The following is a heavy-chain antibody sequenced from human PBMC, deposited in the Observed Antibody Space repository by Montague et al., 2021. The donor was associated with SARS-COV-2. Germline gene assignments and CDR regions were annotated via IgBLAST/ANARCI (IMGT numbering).Heavy chain of an antibody. J-gene: IGHJ5*02. CDR3: AREDRWNWLDL. V-gene: IGHV4-59*01. CDR1: GGSINSDY. D-gene: IGHD5-24*01. Sequence: SETLSLTCTVSGGSINSDYWSWIRQPPGKGLEWIGYIYTRGRTNHNPSLKSRVTISVDTSKNHLSLKLTSVTAADTAVYYCAREDRWNWLDLWGQGIMVTVSS. CDR2: IYTRGRT.